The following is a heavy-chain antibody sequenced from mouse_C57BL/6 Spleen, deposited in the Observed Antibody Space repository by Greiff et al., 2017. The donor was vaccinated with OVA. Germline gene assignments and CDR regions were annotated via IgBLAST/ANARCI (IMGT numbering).Heavy chain of an antibody. CDR2: ISSGSSTI. CDR3: ARPYYYGSSYVGLFAY. V-gene: IGHV5-17*01. J-gene: IGHJ2*01. CDR1: GFTFSDYG. D-gene: IGHD1-1*01. Sequence: EVQLVESGGGLVKPGGSLKLSCAASGFTFSDYGMHWVRQAPEKGLEWVAYISSGSSTIYYADTVKGRFTISRDNAKNTLFLQMTSLRSEDTAMYYCARPYYYGSSYVGLFAYWGQGTTLTVSS.